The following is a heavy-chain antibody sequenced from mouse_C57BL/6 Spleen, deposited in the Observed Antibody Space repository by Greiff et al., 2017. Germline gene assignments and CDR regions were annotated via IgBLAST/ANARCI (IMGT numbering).Heavy chain of an antibody. CDR3: ARSAGDGWNVDD. CDR1: GYTFTSYW. V-gene: IGHV1-55*01. D-gene: IGHD1-1*02. CDR2: IYPGSGST. J-gene: IGHJ2*01. Sequence: QVQLQQPGAELVKPGASVKMSCKASGYTFTSYWITWVKQRPGQGLEWIGAIYPGSGSTNYNEKFKSKATLTVDTSSSTAYMQLSRLTSEDSAVYYCARSAGDGWNVDDGGQGTTLTVSS.